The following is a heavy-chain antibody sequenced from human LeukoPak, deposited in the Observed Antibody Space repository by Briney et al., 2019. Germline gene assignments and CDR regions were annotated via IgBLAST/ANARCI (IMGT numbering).Heavy chain of an antibody. CDR2: IKSKSDGGTT. J-gene: IGHJ4*02. V-gene: IGHV3-15*05. Sequence: GGSLRLSCAASGFTFSSYAMSWVRQAPGRGLEWVGRIKSKSDGGTTDYAAPVKGRFTISRDDSKNTLFLQVNSLKIEDTAVYYCTTVTLRPVGLWGQGTLVTVSS. D-gene: IGHD3-10*01. CDR1: GFTFSSYA. CDR3: TTVTLRPVGL.